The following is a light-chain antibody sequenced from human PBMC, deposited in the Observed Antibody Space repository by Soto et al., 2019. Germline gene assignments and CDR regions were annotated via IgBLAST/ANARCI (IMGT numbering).Light chain of an antibody. CDR3: QDYNSYSEA. V-gene: IGKV1-5*03. Sequence: DIQMTQSPSTLSGSVGDRVTITCLASQTISSWLAWYQQKPGRAPKLLIYKASTLKSGVQSRFSGSGSGTEFTLTISSLEPDDFATYYCQDYNSYSEAFGQGTKVDI. CDR2: KAS. J-gene: IGKJ1*01. CDR1: QTISSW.